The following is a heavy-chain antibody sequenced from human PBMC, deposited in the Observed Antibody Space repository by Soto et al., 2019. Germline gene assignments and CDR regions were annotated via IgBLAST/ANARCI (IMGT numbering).Heavy chain of an antibody. CDR2: ISYDGSNK. CDR1: GFTFSSYG. Sequence: PGGSLRLSCAASGFTFSSYGMHWVRQAPGKGLEWVAVISYDGSNKYYADSVKGRFTISRDNSKNTLYLQMNSLRAEDTAVYYCAKDRFMITFGGVIRSPDYWGQGTLVTVSS. CDR3: AKDRFMITFGGVIRSPDY. D-gene: IGHD3-16*02. J-gene: IGHJ4*02. V-gene: IGHV3-30*18.